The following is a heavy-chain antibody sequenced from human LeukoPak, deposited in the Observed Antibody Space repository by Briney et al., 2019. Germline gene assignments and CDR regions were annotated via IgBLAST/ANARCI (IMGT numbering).Heavy chain of an antibody. V-gene: IGHV1-69*05. J-gene: IGHJ4*02. CDR3: ASSDITGRTYYFDY. CDR2: IIPIFGTA. Sequence: GASVKVSCKASGYTFTSYDINWVRQAPGQGLEWMGGIIPIFGTANYAQKFQGRVTITTDESTSTAYMELSSLRSEDTAVYYCASSDITGRTYYFDYWGQGTLVTVSS. CDR1: GYTFTSYD. D-gene: IGHD1-20*01.